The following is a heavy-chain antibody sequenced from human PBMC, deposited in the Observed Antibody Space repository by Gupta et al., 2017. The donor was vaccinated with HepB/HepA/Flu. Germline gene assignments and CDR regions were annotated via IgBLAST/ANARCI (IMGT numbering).Heavy chain of an antibody. V-gene: IGHV3-23*01. Sequence: EVQLLESGGGLVQPGGSLRLSCAASGFSFSSYAMHWVRQAPGKGLEWVSAITSSGGSTYDAESVKGRFTISRDNSKNTLYLQMNSLRAEDTAVYYCTRSPTTGYDYWGQGTLVTVSS. CDR2: ITSSGGST. CDR3: TRSPTTGYDY. J-gene: IGHJ4*02. CDR1: GFSFSSYA. D-gene: IGHD4-17*01.